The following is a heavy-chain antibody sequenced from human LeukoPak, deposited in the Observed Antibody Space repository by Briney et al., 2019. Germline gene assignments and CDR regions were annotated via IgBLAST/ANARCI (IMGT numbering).Heavy chain of an antibody. CDR2: IIPIFGTA. D-gene: IGHD6-6*01. CDR3: ARDKGSSSGVFDY. CDR1: GYTFSNYG. V-gene: IGHV1-69*13. Sequence: SVKVSCRASGYTFSNYGFSWVRQAPGQGLEWMGGIIPIFGTANYAQKFQGRVTITADESTSTAYMELSSLRSEDTAVYYCARDKGSSSGVFDYWGQGTLVTVSS. J-gene: IGHJ4*02.